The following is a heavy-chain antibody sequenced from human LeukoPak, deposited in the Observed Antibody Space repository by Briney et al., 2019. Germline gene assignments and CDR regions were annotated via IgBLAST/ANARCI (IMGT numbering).Heavy chain of an antibody. D-gene: IGHD3-10*02. J-gene: IGHJ6*04. CDR2: ISSSGSTI. CDR3: AELGITMIGGV. CDR1: GFTFSSYE. Sequence: GGSLRLSCAASGFTFSSYEMNWVRQAPGKGLEWVSYISSSGSTIYYADSVKGRFTISRDNAKNSLYLQMNSLRAEDTAVYYCAELGITMIGGVWGKGTTVTISX. V-gene: IGHV3-48*03.